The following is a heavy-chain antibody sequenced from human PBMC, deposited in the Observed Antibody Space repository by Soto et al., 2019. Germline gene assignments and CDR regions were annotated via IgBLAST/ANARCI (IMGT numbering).Heavy chain of an antibody. CDR3: ARAWVVVTAPDY. CDR1: GYALTSYA. J-gene: IGHJ4*02. CDR2: INAGNGNT. D-gene: IGHD2-21*02. Sequence: ASVKVSCKASGYALTSYAMHWVRQAPGQRLEWMGWINAGNGNTKYSQKFQGRVTITRDTSASTAYMELSSLRPEDTAVYYCARAWVVVTAPDYWGQGTLVTVSS. V-gene: IGHV1-3*01.